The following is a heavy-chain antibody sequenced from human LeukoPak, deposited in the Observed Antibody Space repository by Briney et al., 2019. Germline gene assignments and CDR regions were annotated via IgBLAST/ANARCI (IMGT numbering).Heavy chain of an antibody. CDR2: INPNSGGT. D-gene: IGHD3-22*01. CDR3: ATGPYYYDSSGYRLNY. V-gene: IGHV1-2*02. CDR1: GYTFTGYY. Sequence: ASVTVSCKASGYTFTGYYMHWVRQAPGQGLEWMGWINPNSGGTNYAQKFQGRVTMTRDTSISTAYMELSRLRSDDTAVYYCATGPYYYDSSGYRLNYWGQGTLVTVSS. J-gene: IGHJ4*02.